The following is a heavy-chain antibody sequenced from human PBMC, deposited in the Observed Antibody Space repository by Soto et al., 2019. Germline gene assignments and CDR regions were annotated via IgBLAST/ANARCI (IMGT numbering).Heavy chain of an antibody. Sequence: QVQLVQSGAEVKKPGASVEVSCKASGYTFTGYYMHWVRQAPGQGLGLMGWIDPNSGGTNYPQKVQGRATMTRDTSISTAYMGLNRLRSDDTAVYYCARARGLRGSGYYGMDVWGQGTTVTVSS. D-gene: IGHD3-10*01. CDR2: IDPNSGGT. V-gene: IGHV1-2*02. CDR3: ARARGLRGSGYYGMDV. J-gene: IGHJ6*02. CDR1: GYTFTGYY.